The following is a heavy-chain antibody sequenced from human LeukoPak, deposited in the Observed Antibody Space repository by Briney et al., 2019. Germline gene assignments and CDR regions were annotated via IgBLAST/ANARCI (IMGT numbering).Heavy chain of an antibody. J-gene: IGHJ3*02. CDR2: INPSGGST. CDR3: ARASPFIVVVSAASDDAFDI. V-gene: IGHV1-46*01. Sequence: ASVKVSCKASGYTFTSYYMHWVRQAPGQGLEWMGIINPSGGSTSYAQKFQGRVTMTRDTSTSTAYMELRSLRSDDTAVYYCARASPFIVVVSAASDDAFDIWGQGTMVTVSS. CDR1: GYTFTSYY. D-gene: IGHD2-2*01.